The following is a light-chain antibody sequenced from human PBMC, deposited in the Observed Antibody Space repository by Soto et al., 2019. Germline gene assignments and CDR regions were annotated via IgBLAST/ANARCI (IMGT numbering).Light chain of an antibody. CDR1: QDISKY. CDR2: DAS. Sequence: DIQMTQSPSSLSASVGDRVTITCQASQDISKYLNWYQQKPGKAPKLLIYDASNLETGVPSRFSGRGSGTDFTVTISSLQPDDIATYYCQQYYDIPLTFGGGTKVDIK. J-gene: IGKJ4*01. V-gene: IGKV1-33*01. CDR3: QQYYDIPLT.